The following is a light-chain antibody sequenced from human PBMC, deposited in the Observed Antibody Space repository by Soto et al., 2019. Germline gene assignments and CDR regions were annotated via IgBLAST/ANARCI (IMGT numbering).Light chain of an antibody. CDR3: QSYDSSLHCRVV. V-gene: IGLV1-40*01. CDR1: SSDIGAGYD. Sequence: QSVLTQPPSVSGAPGQRVTISCTGSSSDIGAGYDVNWYQQLLGVAPRVLIYGDTNRPSGVPDRFSASKSGTSASLAITGLQAEDEADYYCQSYDSSLHCRVVFGGGTQLTVL. CDR2: GDT. J-gene: IGLJ2*01.